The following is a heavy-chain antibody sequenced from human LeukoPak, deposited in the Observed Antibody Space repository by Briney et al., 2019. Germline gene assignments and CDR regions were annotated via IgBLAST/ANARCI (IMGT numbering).Heavy chain of an antibody. D-gene: IGHD6-6*01. V-gene: IGHV3-33*01. CDR3: ATDRGSSPFDY. CDR2: IWSDGSTK. J-gene: IGHJ4*02. Sequence: PGRSLRLSCAASGFTFSNYGMHWVRQTPGKGLEWVAVIWSDGSTKKYADSVKGRSTISRDNSQNTLYLQMNSLRAEDTAVYYCATDRGSSPFDYWGQGTLVTVSS. CDR1: GFTFSNYG.